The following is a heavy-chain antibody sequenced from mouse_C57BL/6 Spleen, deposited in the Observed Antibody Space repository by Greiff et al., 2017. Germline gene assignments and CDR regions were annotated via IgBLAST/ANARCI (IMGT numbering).Heavy chain of an antibody. CDR2: IDPSDSYT. D-gene: IGHD3-2*02. Sequence: VQLQQPGAELVMPGASLKLSCKASGYTFTSYWMHWVRQRPGQGLEWIGAIDPSDSYTNYNHKFKGKSTFTVDQSSSTAYLQLSSLTAEDSAVYYWAGSSGNWELDVWGTGTTVTVSS. CDR3: AGSSGNWELDV. CDR1: GYTFTSYW. J-gene: IGHJ1*03. V-gene: IGHV1-69*01.